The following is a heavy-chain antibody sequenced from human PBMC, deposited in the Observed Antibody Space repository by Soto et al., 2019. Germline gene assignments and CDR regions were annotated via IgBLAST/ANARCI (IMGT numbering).Heavy chain of an antibody. D-gene: IGHD3-22*01. CDR2: IYPGDSDT. CDR1: GYSFTSYW. J-gene: IGHJ6*02. CDR3: ARRNYYDSSGSDVYYYYGMDV. Sequence: PGESLKISCKGSGYSFTSYWIGWVRQMPGKGLEWMGIIYPGDSDTRYSPSFQGQVTISADKSISTAYLQWSSLKASDTAMYYCARRNYYDSSGSDVYYYYGMDVWGQGTTVTVSS. V-gene: IGHV5-51*01.